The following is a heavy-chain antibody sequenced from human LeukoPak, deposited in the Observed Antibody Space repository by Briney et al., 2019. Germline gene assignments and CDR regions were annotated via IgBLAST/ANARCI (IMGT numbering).Heavy chain of an antibody. J-gene: IGHJ4*02. CDR2: IIPILGIA. V-gene: IGHV1-69*04. CDR3: AREYTLYRSGWFLDY. Sequence: SVKVSCKASGGTFSSYAISWVRQAPGQGLEWMGRIIPILGIANYAQKFQGRVTITADKSTSTAYMELSSLRSEDTAVYYCAREYTLYRSGWFLDYWGQGTVVTVSS. D-gene: IGHD6-19*01. CDR1: GGTFSSYA.